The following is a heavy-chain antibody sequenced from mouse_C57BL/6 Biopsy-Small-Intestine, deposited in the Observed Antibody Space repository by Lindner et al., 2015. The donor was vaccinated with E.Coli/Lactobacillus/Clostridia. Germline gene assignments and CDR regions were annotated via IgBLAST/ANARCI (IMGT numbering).Heavy chain of an antibody. CDR1: GYSFTGYF. CDR2: INPYNGDT. Sequence: VQLQESGPELVKPGASVKISCKASGYSFTGYFMNWVKQSHGKSLEWIGRINPYNGDTFYNQKFKGKATLTVDKSSSTAHMELRSPTSEDSAVYYCARPYYGDFYYFDYWGQGTTLTVSS. V-gene: IGHV1-20*01. D-gene: IGHD2-13*01. J-gene: IGHJ2*01. CDR3: ARPYYGDFYYFDY.